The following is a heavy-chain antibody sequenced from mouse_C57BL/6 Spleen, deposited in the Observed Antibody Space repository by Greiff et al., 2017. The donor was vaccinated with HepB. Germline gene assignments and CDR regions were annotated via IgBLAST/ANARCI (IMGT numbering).Heavy chain of an antibody. V-gene: IGHV5-17*01. CDR3: AKLITTENWYFDV. D-gene: IGHD1-1*01. CDR2: ISSGSSTI. Sequence: EVNVVESGGGLVKPGGSLKLSCAASGFTFSDYGMHWVRQAPEKGLEWVAYISSGSSTIYYADTVKGRFTISRDNAKNTLFLQMTSLRSEDTAMYYCAKLITTENWYFDVWGTGTTVTVSS. CDR1: GFTFSDYG. J-gene: IGHJ1*03.